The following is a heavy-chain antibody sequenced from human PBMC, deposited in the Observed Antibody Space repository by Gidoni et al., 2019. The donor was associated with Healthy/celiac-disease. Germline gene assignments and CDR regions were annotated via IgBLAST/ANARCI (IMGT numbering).Heavy chain of an antibody. D-gene: IGHD3-16*01. CDR1: GFPFDDYA. V-gene: IGHV3-9*01. CDR2: ISWNSGSI. CDR3: AKDMWSGGGDAFDI. J-gene: IGHJ3*02. Sequence: EVQLVESGGGLVQPGRSLRLSCAASGFPFDDYAMHWVRQAPGKGLELVSGISWNSGSIGYADSVKGRFTISRDNAKNSLYLQMNSLRAEDTALYYCAKDMWSGGGDAFDIWGQGTMVTVSS.